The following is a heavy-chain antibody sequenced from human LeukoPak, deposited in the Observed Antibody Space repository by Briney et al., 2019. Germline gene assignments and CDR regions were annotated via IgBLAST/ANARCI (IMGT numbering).Heavy chain of an antibody. CDR3: ARGATNYDFWKLNAFDI. CDR1: GGSFSGYY. V-gene: IGHV4-34*01. J-gene: IGHJ3*02. D-gene: IGHD3-3*01. Sequence: SETLSLICAVYGGSFSGYYWSWIRQPPGKGLEWIGEINHSGSTNYNPSLKSRVTISVDTSKNQFSLKLSSVTAADTAVYYCARGATNYDFWKLNAFDIWGQGTMVTVSS. CDR2: INHSGST.